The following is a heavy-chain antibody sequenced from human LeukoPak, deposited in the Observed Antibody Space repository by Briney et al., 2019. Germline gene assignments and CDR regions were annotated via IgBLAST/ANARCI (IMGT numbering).Heavy chain of an antibody. J-gene: IGHJ6*02. D-gene: IGHD3-22*01. CDR3: ARHSGSGYYSYFYTMDI. V-gene: IGHV4-39*01. Sequence: SETLSLTCTVSGGSISSSTYYWGWIRQPPGKGLEWIGCIYETGSAYYKPSLKSRATISVDTSKNQFSLRLTSMTAADTAVYYCARHSGSGYYSYFYTMDIWGQGATVTVS. CDR2: IYETGSA. CDR1: GGSISSSTYY.